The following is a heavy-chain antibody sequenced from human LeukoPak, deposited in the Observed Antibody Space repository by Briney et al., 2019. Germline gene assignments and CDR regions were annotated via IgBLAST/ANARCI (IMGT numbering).Heavy chain of an antibody. D-gene: IGHD3-10*01. J-gene: IGHJ4*02. CDR3: ARETPTGIWFGAPYYFDY. V-gene: IGHV3-30-3*01. Sequence: PGGSLRLSCAASGFTFSSYAMHWVRQAPGKGLEWVAVISYDGSNKYYADSVKGRFTISRDNSKNTLYLQMNSLRAEDTAVYYCARETPTGIWFGAPYYFDYWGQGTLVTVSS. CDR1: GFTFSSYA. CDR2: ISYDGSNK.